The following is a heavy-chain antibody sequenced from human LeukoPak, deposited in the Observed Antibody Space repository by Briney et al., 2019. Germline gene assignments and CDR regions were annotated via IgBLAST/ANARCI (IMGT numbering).Heavy chain of an antibody. Sequence: GRSLRLSCAASGFTLSSSGMHWVRQAPGKGLEWVAVISYDGSKKYYADSVKGRFTISRDNSKNTLYLQMNSLRVEDTAVYYCAKDRGWLRFEEGFDYWGQGTLVTVSS. CDR3: AKDRGWLRFEEGFDY. CDR2: ISYDGSKK. V-gene: IGHV3-30*18. CDR1: GFTLSSSG. J-gene: IGHJ4*02. D-gene: IGHD5-12*01.